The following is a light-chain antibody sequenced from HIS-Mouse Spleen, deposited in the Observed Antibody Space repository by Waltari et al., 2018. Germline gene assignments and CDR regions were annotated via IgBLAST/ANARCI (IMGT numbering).Light chain of an antibody. CDR1: QSVSSSY. V-gene: IGKV3-20*01. J-gene: IGKJ2*01. Sequence: EIVLTQSPGTLSLYTGERATLSCRASQSVSSSYLAWYQQKPGQAPRLLIYCASSRATGIPDRFSGSGSGTDFTLTISRLEPEDFAVYYCQQYGSSPMYTFGQGTKLEIK. CDR2: CAS. CDR3: QQYGSSPMYT.